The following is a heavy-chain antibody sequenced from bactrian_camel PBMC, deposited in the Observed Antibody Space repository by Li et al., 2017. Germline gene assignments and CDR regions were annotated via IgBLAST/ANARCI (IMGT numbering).Heavy chain of an antibody. CDR3: AAAGYYSDCMRYGIEYDY. V-gene: IGHV3S53*01. D-gene: IGHD4*01. CDR1: GYTYSMVC. Sequence: QLVESGGGSVQAGGSLRLSCAASGYTYSMVCMAWFRQAPGKEREGVARIHSGGSTRYADSVKGRFTISKDSAKNTLYLQMNSLKPEDTAMYYCAAAGYYSDCMRYGIEYDYWGQGTQVTVS. CDR2: IHSGGST. J-gene: IGHJ4*01.